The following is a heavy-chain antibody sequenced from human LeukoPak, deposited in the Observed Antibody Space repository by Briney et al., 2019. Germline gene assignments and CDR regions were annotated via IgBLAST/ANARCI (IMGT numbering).Heavy chain of an antibody. V-gene: IGHV1-24*01. J-gene: IGHJ6*02. Sequence: ASVKVSCKVSGYTLTELSMHWVRQAPGKGLEWMGGFDPEDGETIYAQKFQGRVTMTEDTSTDTAYMELSSLRSEDTAVYYCAIASYCSSTSCYYYYGMDVWGQGTTVTVSS. CDR1: GYTLTELS. CDR2: FDPEDGET. D-gene: IGHD2-2*01. CDR3: AIASYCSSTSCYYYYGMDV.